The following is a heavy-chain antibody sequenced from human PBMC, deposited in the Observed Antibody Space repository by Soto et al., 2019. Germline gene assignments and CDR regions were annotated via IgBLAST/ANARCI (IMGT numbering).Heavy chain of an antibody. CDR1: GFTFSSYS. D-gene: IGHD3-22*01. V-gene: IGHV3-21*01. Sequence: GSLRLSCAGSGFTFSSYSMNWVRQAPGKGLEWVSSISSSSSYIYYADSLKGRFTISRDNAKNSLYLQMNSLRAEDTAVYYCASGDYYDSSGYYYIDNYWGQGTLVTVSS. J-gene: IGHJ4*02. CDR3: ASGDYYDSSGYYYIDNY. CDR2: ISSSSSYI.